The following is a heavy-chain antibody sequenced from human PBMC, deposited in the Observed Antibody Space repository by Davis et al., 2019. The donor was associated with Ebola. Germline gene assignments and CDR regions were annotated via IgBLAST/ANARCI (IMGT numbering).Heavy chain of an antibody. J-gene: IGHJ2*01. Sequence: GESLKISCATSGFTFRTYAMSWVRQAPGKGLEWVSSIIGSGGAKYYADSVKGRFTISRDNSKNTLYLQMNSLRAEDTAVYYCAKEKTTMTTFWYFDLWGRGTLVTVSS. CDR3: AKEKTTMTTFWYFDL. D-gene: IGHD4-17*01. CDR1: GFTFRTYA. CDR2: IIGSGGAK. V-gene: IGHV3-23*01.